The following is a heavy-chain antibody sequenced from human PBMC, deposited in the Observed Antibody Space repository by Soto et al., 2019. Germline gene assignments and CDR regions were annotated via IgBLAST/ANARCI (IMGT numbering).Heavy chain of an antibody. CDR1: GITSSGSA. CDR2: IRSKANSYAT. Sequence: PGGSLRLSCAASGITSSGSAMHWVRQASGKGLEWVGRIRSKANSYATAYAASVKGRFTISRDDSKNTAYLQMNSLKTEDTAVYYCTRRSPGLPDPYYGMDVWGQGTTVTVSS. J-gene: IGHJ6*02. V-gene: IGHV3-73*01. CDR3: TRRSPGLPDPYYGMDV. D-gene: IGHD5-18*01.